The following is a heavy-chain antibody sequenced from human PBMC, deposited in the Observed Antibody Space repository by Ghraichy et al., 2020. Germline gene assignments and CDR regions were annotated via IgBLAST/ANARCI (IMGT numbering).Heavy chain of an antibody. D-gene: IGHD6-13*01. CDR1: GGSFSGYY. CDR3: AGQGGEQQLANWYFDL. CDR2: INHSGST. Sequence: SETLSLTCAVYGGSFSGYYWSWIRQPPGKGLEWIGEINHSGSTNYNPSLKSRVTISVDTSKNQFSLKLSSVTAADTAVYYCAGQGGEQQLANWYFDLWGRGTLVTVSS. J-gene: IGHJ2*01. V-gene: IGHV4-34*01.